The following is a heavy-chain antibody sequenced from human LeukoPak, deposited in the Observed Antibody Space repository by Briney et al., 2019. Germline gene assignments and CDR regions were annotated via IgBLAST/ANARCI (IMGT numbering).Heavy chain of an antibody. D-gene: IGHD2-21*01. CDR3: ARVPSHMVVTVFDY. V-gene: IGHV4-34*01. CDR1: GGSFSGYY. Sequence: SETLSLTCAVYGGSFSGYYWSWIRQPPGKGLEWIGEINHSGSTNYNPSLKSRVTISVDTAKNQFSLKLRSVTAACYAVDVCARVPSHMVVTVFDYWGQGTLVTVSS. J-gene: IGHJ4*02. CDR2: INHSGST.